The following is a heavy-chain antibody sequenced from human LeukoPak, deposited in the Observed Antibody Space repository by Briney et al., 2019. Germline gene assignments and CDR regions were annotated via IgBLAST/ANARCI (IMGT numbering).Heavy chain of an antibody. V-gene: IGHV3-74*01. D-gene: IGHD5-12*01. CDR1: AFTFSSYW. Sequence: GGSLRLSCAASAFTFSSYWMHWVRQAPGKGLVWVSGINKDGSGTSYADSVKGRFTISRDNAKNTLYLQMNSLRAEDTALYFCVRGSRSAFDFWGQGTLVTVSS. CDR3: VRGSRSAFDF. J-gene: IGHJ4*02. CDR2: INKDGSGT.